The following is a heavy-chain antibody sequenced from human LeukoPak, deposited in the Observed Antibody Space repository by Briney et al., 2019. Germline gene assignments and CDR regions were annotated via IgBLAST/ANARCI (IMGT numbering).Heavy chain of an antibody. D-gene: IGHD5-12*01. Sequence: GGSLRLSCAASGFSIRGYWMHWVRQAPGKGLMWISRIKSDGSWTNYADSVRGRFTISRDNAKNTLFLQMVGLRAEDTAIYYCVRDGDAYDFDLWGQGILVTVSS. J-gene: IGHJ4*02. V-gene: IGHV3-74*01. CDR1: GFSIRGYW. CDR3: VRDGDAYDFDL. CDR2: IKSDGSWT.